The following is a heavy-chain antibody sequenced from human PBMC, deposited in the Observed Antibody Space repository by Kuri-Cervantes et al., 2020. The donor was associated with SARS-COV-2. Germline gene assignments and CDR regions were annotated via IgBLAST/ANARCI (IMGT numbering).Heavy chain of an antibody. CDR2: IYYSGST. V-gene: IGHV4-39*07. D-gene: IGHD6-13*01. CDR3: ARGTNIAAAGTLDY. CDR1: GGSISRSSYY. Sequence: SETLSLTCTVSGGSISRSSYYWGWIRQPPGKGLEWIGSIYYSGSTYYNPSLKSRVTISVDTSKNQFSLKLSSVTAADTAVYYCARGTNIAAAGTLDYWGQGTLVTVSS. J-gene: IGHJ4*02.